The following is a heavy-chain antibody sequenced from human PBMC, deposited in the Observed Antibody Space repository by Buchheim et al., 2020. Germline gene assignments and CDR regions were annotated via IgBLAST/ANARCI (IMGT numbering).Heavy chain of an antibody. Sequence: QVQLVESGGGVVQPGRSLRLSCAASGFTFSSYGMHWVRQAPGKGLEWVAVISYDGSNKYYADSVKGRFPIYRDNSTNTLYLQMNSLRAEDTAVYYCAKADNSSSWFGDYYGMDVWGQGAT. J-gene: IGHJ6*02. CDR1: GFTFSSYG. D-gene: IGHD6-13*01. V-gene: IGHV3-30*18. CDR3: AKADNSSSWFGDYYGMDV. CDR2: ISYDGSNK.